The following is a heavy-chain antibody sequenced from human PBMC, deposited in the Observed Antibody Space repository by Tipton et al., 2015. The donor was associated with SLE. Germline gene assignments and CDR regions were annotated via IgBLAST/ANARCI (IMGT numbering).Heavy chain of an antibody. V-gene: IGHV3-30-3*01. D-gene: IGHD2-15*01. J-gene: IGHJ1*01. CDR1: GFTFSSYA. Sequence: SLRLSCAASGFTFSSYAMHWVRQAPGKGLEWVAVISYDGSNKYYADSVKGRFTISRDNSKNTLYLQMNSLRGEDTAVYYCARHSSFYGQLPQHWGQGTLVTVSS. CDR2: ISYDGSNK. CDR3: ARHSSFYGQLPQH.